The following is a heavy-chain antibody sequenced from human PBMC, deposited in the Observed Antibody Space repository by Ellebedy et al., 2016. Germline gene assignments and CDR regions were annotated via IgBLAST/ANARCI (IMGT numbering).Heavy chain of an antibody. D-gene: IGHD1-26*01. CDR1: GFTFASYG. CDR3: VRGWDLFDY. V-gene: IGHV3-33*01. J-gene: IGHJ4*02. CDR2: IWYDGSDK. Sequence: GGSLRLXCAASGFTFASYGLHWVRQAPGKGLEWVAVIWYDGSDKYYADSVKGRFTISRDNSKNTLYLQMNSLRAEDTAVYYCVRGWDLFDYWGQGALVTVSS.